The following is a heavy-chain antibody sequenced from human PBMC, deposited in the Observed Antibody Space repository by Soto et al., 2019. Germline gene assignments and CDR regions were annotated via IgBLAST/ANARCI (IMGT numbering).Heavy chain of an antibody. CDR2: ISDGGTTI. D-gene: IGHD2-8*02. CDR1: GFIFSDYE. CDR3: VKEYCTGGTCFEAFDR. Sequence: EAELVESGGGLVQPGGSLTLSCAASGFIFSDYEVDWVRQAPGRGPEWISYISDGGTTIYYAASVKGRFTISRDDAKKSLYLHMNNLRVDDTAIYFCVKEYCTGGTCFEAFDRWGQGTVVTVSS. J-gene: IGHJ3*01. V-gene: IGHV3-48*03.